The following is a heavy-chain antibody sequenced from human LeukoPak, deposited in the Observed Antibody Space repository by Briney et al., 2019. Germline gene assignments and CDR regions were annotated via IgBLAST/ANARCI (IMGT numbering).Heavy chain of an antibody. CDR1: GCTFDDYG. Sequence: GGSLRLSCAASGCTFDDYGMSWVRQAPGKGLEWVSGINWNDGSTGYADSVKGRFTISRDNAKNSLYLQMNSLRAEDTALYHCARAIAAANTQTFDYWGQGTLVTVSS. V-gene: IGHV3-20*01. CDR3: ARAIAAANTQTFDY. D-gene: IGHD6-13*01. J-gene: IGHJ4*02. CDR2: INWNDGST.